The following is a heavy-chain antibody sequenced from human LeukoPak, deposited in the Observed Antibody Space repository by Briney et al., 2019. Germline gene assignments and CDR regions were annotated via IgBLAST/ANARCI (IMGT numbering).Heavy chain of an antibody. D-gene: IGHD5-24*01. CDR1: GFTFSSYG. Sequence: GGSLRLSCAASGFTFSSYGMHWVRQAPGKGLEWVAVIWYDGSNKYYADSVKGRFTISRDNSKNTLYLQMNSLRAEDTAVYYCASERWRGKSFDYWGQGTLVTVSS. CDR3: ASERWRGKSFDY. CDR2: IWYDGSNK. J-gene: IGHJ4*02. V-gene: IGHV3-33*01.